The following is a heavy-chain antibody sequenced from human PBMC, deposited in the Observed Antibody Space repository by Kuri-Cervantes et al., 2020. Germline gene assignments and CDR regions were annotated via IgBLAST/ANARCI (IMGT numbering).Heavy chain of an antibody. CDR3: ATASGYCSGGSCPN. J-gene: IGHJ4*02. Sequence: ASVKVSCKASGGTFSSYTISWVRQAPGQGLEWMGWISAYNGNTNYAQKLQGRVTMTTDTSTSTAYMELRSLRSDDTAVYYCATASGYCSGGSCPNWGQGTLGTVSS. V-gene: IGHV1-18*01. CDR1: GGTFSSYT. D-gene: IGHD2-15*01. CDR2: ISAYNGNT.